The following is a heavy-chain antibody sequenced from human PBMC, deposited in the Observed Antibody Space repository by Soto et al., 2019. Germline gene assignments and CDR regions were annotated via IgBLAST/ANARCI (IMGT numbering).Heavy chain of an antibody. J-gene: IGHJ4*02. D-gene: IGHD2-21*01. CDR2: IRDSDSGGTT. CDR1: GSTFSSCA. CDR3: AKVRVGIDVDFDY. V-gene: IGHV3-23*01. Sequence: PGGSLRLSCAASGSTFSSCAMSWVRQAPAKGLEWVSAIRDSDSGGTTYYADSVKGRFTISRDDSKNTLYLQMSSLRAEDTAMYYCAKVRVGIDVDFDYWGQGALVTVSS.